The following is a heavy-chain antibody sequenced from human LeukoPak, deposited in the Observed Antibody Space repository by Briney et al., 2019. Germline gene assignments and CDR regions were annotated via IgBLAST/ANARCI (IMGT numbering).Heavy chain of an antibody. V-gene: IGHV3-21*01. CDR1: GFPFSSYS. Sequence: GALRLSFAASGFPFSSYSMNWVRQALGKGLGWVSSISSSSSYIYYADSVKGRFTISRDNAKNSLYLQMNSLRAEDTAVYYCARGSSRYYYGMDVWGQGTTVTVSS. J-gene: IGHJ6*02. CDR2: ISSSSSYI. CDR3: ARGSSRYYYGMDV. D-gene: IGHD2-2*01.